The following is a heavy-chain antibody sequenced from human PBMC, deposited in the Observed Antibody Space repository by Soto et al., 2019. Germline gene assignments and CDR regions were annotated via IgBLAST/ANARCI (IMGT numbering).Heavy chain of an antibody. CDR3: ARHYGYYSHYMDV. V-gene: IGHV4-39*01. CDR2: IYYSAST. J-gene: IGHJ6*03. CDR1: GDSISNNNFY. Sequence: SETLSLTCTVSGDSISNNNFYWGWIRQPPEKGLEWIGTIYYSASTYYNPSLKSRVTISVDTSNNQLSLKLSSVTAADTAVYYCARHYGYYSHYMDVWTKGTTVTVSS. D-gene: IGHD3-10*01.